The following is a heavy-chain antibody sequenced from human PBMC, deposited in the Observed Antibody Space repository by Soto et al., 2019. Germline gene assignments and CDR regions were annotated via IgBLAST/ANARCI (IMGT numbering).Heavy chain of an antibody. V-gene: IGHV2-5*01. CDR3: AHRHDLGGFDI. CDR1: GFSLNTRAVG. CDR2: INWTDDE. Sequence: QITLKESGPTLVKPTQPLTLTCTFSGFSLNTRAVGVGWIRQAPGKALEWLALINWTDDERYSPYLKDRLTITKDTSTNYVVLTMTNIGPVDTATYYCAHRHDLGGFDIWGQGTAVTVSS. J-gene: IGHJ3*02. D-gene: IGHD2-15*01.